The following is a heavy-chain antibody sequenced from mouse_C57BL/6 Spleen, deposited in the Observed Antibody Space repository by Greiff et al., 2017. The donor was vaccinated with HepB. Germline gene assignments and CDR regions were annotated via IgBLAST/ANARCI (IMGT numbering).Heavy chain of an antibody. CDR3: TRDHYGSSYSCFAY. D-gene: IGHD1-1*01. J-gene: IGHJ3*01. CDR2: ISSGGDYI. V-gene: IGHV5-9-1*02. Sequence: EVMLVESGEGLVKPGGSLKLSCAASGFTFSSYAMSWVRQTPEKRLEWVAYISSGGDYIYYADTVKGRFTISRDNARNTLYLQMSSLKSEDTAMYYCTRDHYGSSYSCFAYWGQGTLVTVSA. CDR1: GFTFSSYA.